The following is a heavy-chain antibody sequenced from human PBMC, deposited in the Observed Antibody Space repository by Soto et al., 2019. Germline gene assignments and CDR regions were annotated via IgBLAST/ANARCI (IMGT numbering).Heavy chain of an antibody. CDR3: ARECASYGSYRYDY. V-gene: IGHV3-48*01. Sequence: GSLRLSCSASGFTFSTYNMNWVRQAPGKGLEWISYISASSSVIHYADSVQGRFTISRDNAKNSLYLQMNSLRAEDTAVYYCARECASYGSYRYDYWGQGTLVTVPS. CDR2: ISASSSVI. D-gene: IGHD5-18*01. J-gene: IGHJ4*02. CDR1: GFTFSTYN.